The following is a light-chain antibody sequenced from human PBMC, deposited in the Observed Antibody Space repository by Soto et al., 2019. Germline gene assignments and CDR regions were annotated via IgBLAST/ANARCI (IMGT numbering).Light chain of an antibody. J-gene: IGLJ2*01. CDR1: RSNIGSNY. V-gene: IGLV1-47*01. CDR2: RNN. CDR3: AAWDDSLSGPV. Sequence: QSVLTQPPSASGTPGQRVTISCSGSRSNIGSNYVYWYQQLPGTAPKLLIYRNNQRPSGVPDRFSGSKSGTSASLAISGRRSEDEADYYCAAWDDSLSGPVFCGGTKLTVL.